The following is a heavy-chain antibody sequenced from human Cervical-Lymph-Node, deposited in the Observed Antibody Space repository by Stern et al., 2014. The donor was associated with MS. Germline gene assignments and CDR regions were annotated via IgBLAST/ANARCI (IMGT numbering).Heavy chain of an antibody. Sequence: QMQLVQSGAEVKKPGSSMKVSCKASGGTFSTIEISWVRQAPGQGLEWLGGIIPLFGTTNYAQKVQGRATIVADESTNTVNMELSSLRSEDTAVYYCVRDQGGIAASWGQGTLVTVSS. J-gene: IGHJ4*02. V-gene: IGHV1-69*01. D-gene: IGHD6-13*01. CDR3: VRDQGGIAAS. CDR2: IIPLFGTT. CDR1: GGTFSTIE.